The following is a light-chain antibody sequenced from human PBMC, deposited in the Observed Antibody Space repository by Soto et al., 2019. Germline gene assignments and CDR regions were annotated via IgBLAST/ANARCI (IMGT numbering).Light chain of an antibody. J-gene: IGKJ1*01. CDR2: DAS. Sequence: DIVMTQSPETLAVSLGERATINCKSSQSVLYSSNNKNYLLWYQQKPGQDPRLLIYDASERATGIPARFSGSGSGTEFTLTISSLESEDFAVYYCQQYSIWRTFCQGTKV. CDR3: QQYSIWRT. V-gene: IGKV4-1*01. CDR1: QSVLYSSNNKNY.